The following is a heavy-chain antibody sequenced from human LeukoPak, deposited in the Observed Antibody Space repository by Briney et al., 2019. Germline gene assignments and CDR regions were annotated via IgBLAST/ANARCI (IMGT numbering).Heavy chain of an antibody. V-gene: IGHV3-53*01. CDR2: IYGGGST. J-gene: IGHJ4*02. D-gene: IGHD6-13*01. CDR1: GFTVSSNY. Sequence: SGGSLRLSCAASGFTVSSNYMSWVRQAPGKGPEWVSVIYGGGSTYYADSVKGRFTISRDNSKNTLYLQMNSLRAEDTAVYYCARDLAAGGTYPPYWGQGTLVTVSS. CDR3: ARDLAAGGTYPPY.